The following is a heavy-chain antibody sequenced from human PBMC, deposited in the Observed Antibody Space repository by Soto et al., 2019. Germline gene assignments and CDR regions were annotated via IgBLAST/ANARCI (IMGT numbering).Heavy chain of an antibody. CDR2: IYYSGST. V-gene: IGHV4-59*08. Sequence: SETLSLTCTVSGGSISSYYWSWIRQPPGKGLEWIGHIYYSGSTNYNPSLKSGVTISVDTSNNQFSPKLTSVTAADTAMYYCAILPPRNSDSTANWFAPWGKGTLVTVSS. CDR1: GGSISSYY. D-gene: IGHD3-3*01. J-gene: IGHJ5*02. CDR3: AILPPRNSDSTANWFAP.